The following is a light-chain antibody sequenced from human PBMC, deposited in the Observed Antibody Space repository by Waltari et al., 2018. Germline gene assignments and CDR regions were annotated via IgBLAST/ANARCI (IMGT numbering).Light chain of an antibody. J-gene: IGLJ3*02. CDR3: QTGGHGTWV. V-gene: IGLV4-69*01. Sequence: QLVLTQSPSASASLGASVKLTCTLSSGHSSNVIAWHQQQPEKGPRYLMKVNSDGGHSKGDDIPGRFSGSGSGAERYLTISSLRSEDEADYDCQTGGHGTWVFGGGTKLTVL. CDR1: SGHSSNV. CDR2: VNSDGGH.